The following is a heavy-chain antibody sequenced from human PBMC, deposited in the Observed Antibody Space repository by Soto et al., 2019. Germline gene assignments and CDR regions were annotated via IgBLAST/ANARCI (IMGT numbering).Heavy chain of an antibody. J-gene: IGHJ3*02. V-gene: IGHV1-18*01. Sequence: ASVKVSCKASGYTFTSYGISWVRQAPGQGLEWMGWISAYNGNTNYAQKLQGRVTMTTDTSTSTAYMELRSLRSDDTAVYYCARDLGLGFGELFGAFDIWGQGTMVTVSS. CDR2: ISAYNGNT. CDR1: GYTFTSYG. D-gene: IGHD3-10*01. CDR3: ARDLGLGFGELFGAFDI.